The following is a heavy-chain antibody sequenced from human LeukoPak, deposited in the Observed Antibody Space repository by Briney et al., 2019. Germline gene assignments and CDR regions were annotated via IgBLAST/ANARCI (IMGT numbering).Heavy chain of an antibody. V-gene: IGHV4-30-2*01. CDR2: IYHSGST. CDR1: GGSISSGGYY. CDR3: ARRGDDLDVVIVPAAAPFDY. D-gene: IGHD2-2*03. Sequence: PSQTLSLTCTVSGGSISSGGYYWSWIRQPPGKGLEWIGYIYHSGSTYYNPSLKSRVTISVDRSKNQFSLKLNSVTAADTAVYYCARRGDDLDVVIVPAAAPFDYWGQGTLVTVSS. J-gene: IGHJ4*02.